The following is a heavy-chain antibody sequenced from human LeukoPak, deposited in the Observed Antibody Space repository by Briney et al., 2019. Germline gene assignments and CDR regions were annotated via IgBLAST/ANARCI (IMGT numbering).Heavy chain of an antibody. Sequence: ASVKVSRKASGYTFTGYYMHWVRQAPGQGLEWMGWINPNSGGTNYAQKFQGRVTMTRDTSISTAYMELSRLRSDDTAVYYCARDNGSGSYYPALFDYWGQGTLVTVSS. CDR3: ARDNGSGSYYPALFDY. V-gene: IGHV1-2*02. J-gene: IGHJ4*02. CDR2: INPNSGGT. D-gene: IGHD3-10*01. CDR1: GYTFTGYY.